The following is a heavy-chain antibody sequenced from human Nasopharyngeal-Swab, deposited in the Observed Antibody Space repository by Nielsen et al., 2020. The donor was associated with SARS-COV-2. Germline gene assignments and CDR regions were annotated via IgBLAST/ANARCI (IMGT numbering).Heavy chain of an antibody. D-gene: IGHD2-2*01. V-gene: IGHV1-18*01. Sequence: ASVKVSCKASGYTFTSYGISWVRQAPGQGLEWMGWISAYNGNTNYAQKLQGRVTMTPDTSTSTAYMELRSLRSDDTAVYYCARNSQPGGALHIVVVPDYYYMDVWGKGTTVTVSS. J-gene: IGHJ6*03. CDR2: ISAYNGNT. CDR3: ARNSQPGGALHIVVVPDYYYMDV. CDR1: GYTFTSYG.